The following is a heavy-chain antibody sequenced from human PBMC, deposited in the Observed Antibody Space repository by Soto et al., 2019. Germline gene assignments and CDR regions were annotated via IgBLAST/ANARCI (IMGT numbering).Heavy chain of an antibody. V-gene: IGHV3-21*01. Sequence: GGSLRLSCAASGFTFSSYSMNWVRQAPGKGLEWVSFISSCISYIYYADSVKGRFTISRDNAKNSLYLQMNSLRAEDTAVYYCARESDLGYFDYWGQGTLVTVSS. CDR2: ISSCISYI. CDR1: GFTFSSYS. CDR3: ARESDLGYFDY. J-gene: IGHJ4*02.